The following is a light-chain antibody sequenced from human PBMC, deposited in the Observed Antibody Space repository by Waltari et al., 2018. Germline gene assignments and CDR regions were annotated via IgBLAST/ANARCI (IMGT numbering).Light chain of an antibody. CDR3: QQYNNWPGT. J-gene: IGKJ1*01. V-gene: IGKV3-15*01. CDR2: PVS. CDR1: QSVGSN. Sequence: EILMTQSPATLSVSPGERATVTCRASQSVGSNLAWYQHKPGQSPRLLIYPVSTTAAGIPARFSGSGSGTEFTLTISSLQSEDFAIYYCQQYNNWPGTFGQGTRVEIK.